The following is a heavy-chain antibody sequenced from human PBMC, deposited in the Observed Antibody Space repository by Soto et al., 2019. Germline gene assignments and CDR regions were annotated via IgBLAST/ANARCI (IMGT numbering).Heavy chain of an antibody. CDR2: ISYCGSKK. CDR3: ARDTYSSSLYYYGMDV. J-gene: IGHJ6*02. Sequence: AGSLRLSCAASGFTFSSCATHWVRQAPGSGLEWVEVISYCGSKKYYADSMKGRFTISRDHSKNTTYLQMNSHRSADTAMNYCARDTYSSSLYYYGMDVWGQWTTVTVSS. CDR1: GFTFSSCA. D-gene: IGHD6-13*01. V-gene: IGHV3-30-3*01.